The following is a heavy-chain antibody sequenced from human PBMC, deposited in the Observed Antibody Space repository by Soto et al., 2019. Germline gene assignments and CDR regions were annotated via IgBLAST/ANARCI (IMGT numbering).Heavy chain of an antibody. CDR1: GGSISSYY. CDR2: IYYSGST. J-gene: IGHJ4*02. CDR3: ARVGLWQQPFDY. V-gene: IGHV4-59*01. Sequence: SETLSLTCTVSGGSISSYYWSWIRQPPGKGLEWIGYIYYSGSTNYNPTLKSRVTISVDTSKNQFSLKLSSVTAAATAVYYCARVGLWQQPFDYWGQGTLVTVSS. D-gene: IGHD6-13*01.